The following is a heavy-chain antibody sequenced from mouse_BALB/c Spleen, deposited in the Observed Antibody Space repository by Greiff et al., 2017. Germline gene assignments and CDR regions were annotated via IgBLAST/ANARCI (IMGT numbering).Heavy chain of an antibody. Sequence: LVKTGASVKISCKASGYSFTGYYMHWVKQSHGKSLEWIGYISCYNGATSYNQKFKGKATFTVDTSSSTAYMQFNSLTSEDSAVYYCARGDYGYDPNSMDDWGQGTSVTVSS. J-gene: IGHJ4*01. CDR1: GYSFTGYY. CDR2: ISCYNGAT. V-gene: IGHV1S34*01. D-gene: IGHD2-2*01. CDR3: ARGDYGYDPNSMDD.